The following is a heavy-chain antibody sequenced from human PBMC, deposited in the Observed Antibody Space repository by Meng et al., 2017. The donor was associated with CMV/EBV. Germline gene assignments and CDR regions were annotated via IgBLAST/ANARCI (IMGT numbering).Heavy chain of an antibody. CDR3: AREGGIVVVPAAPGWFDP. CDR1: AGTFSSYA. D-gene: IGHD2-2*01. CDR2: IIPIFGTA. Sequence: VQLVQSGAGVRKPGSSVKVSAKASAGTFSSYAISWVRQAPGQGLEWMGGIIPIFGTANYAQKFQGRVTITADESTSTAYMELSSLRSEDTAVYYCAREGGIVVVPAAPGWFDPWGQGTLVTVSS. V-gene: IGHV1-69*12. J-gene: IGHJ5*02.